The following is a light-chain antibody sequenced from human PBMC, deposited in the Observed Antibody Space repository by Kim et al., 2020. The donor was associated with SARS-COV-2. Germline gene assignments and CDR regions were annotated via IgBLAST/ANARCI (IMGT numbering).Light chain of an antibody. CDR1: ESISSW. Sequence: ASIGDRITLTCRASESISSWLAWYKQTPGKAPKLLIYGASTLQGGVPSRFSGGGSGTHFTLTISSLQPEDFATYFCQQANTFPLTFGGGTKVDIK. CDR3: QQANTFPLT. CDR2: GAS. J-gene: IGKJ4*01. V-gene: IGKV1-12*01.